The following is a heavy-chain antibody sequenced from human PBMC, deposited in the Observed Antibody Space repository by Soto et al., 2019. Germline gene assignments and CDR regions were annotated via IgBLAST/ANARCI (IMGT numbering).Heavy chain of an antibody. Sequence: GGSLRLSCAAPGFTFSSCGMHWVRHAPGTGLETMAVIWYDVSNKYYTDYVKGRFTISRDNSKITLHLQMNSLRAEDTAVYYCASGGIGDWNRGYGMDVWGQGT. J-gene: IGHJ6*02. CDR3: ASGGIGDWNRGYGMDV. CDR2: IWYDVSNK. CDR1: GFTFSSCG. D-gene: IGHD1-1*01. V-gene: IGHV3-33*01.